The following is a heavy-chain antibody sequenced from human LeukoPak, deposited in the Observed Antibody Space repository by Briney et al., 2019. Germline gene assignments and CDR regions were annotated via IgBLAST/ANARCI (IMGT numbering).Heavy chain of an antibody. J-gene: IGHJ6*02. CDR2: INSDGSIT. CDR1: GFTFTTYW. V-gene: IGHV3-74*01. CDR3: ARDAVDTANAV. Sequence: GGSLRLSCAASGFTFTTYWMHWVRQAPGKGLVWVSHINSDGSITSYADSVKGRFTISGDNAKNTLYLQMNSLRAEDTAVYYCARDAVDTANAVWGQGTTVTVSS. D-gene: IGHD5-18*01.